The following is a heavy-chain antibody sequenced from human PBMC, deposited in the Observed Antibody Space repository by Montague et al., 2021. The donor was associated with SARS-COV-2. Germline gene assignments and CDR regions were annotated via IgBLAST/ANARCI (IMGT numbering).Heavy chain of an antibody. CDR1: GGSFSGHY. CDR3: ARGRIEVSMIVVVLTGASYYMDV. D-gene: IGHD3-22*01. J-gene: IGHJ6*03. CDR2: INNSGST. V-gene: IGHV4-34*01. Sequence: SETLSLTCAVHGGSFSGHYWSWIRQPPGKGLEWIGEINNSGSTNYNPSLKSRVTISVDTSKNQFSLKLHSVTAADTAVYYCARGRIEVSMIVVVLTGASYYMDVWGKGTTVTVSS.